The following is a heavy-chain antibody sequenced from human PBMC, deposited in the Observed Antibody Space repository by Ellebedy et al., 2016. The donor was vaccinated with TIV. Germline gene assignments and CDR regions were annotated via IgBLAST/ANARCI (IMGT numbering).Heavy chain of an antibody. Sequence: PGGSLRLSCAASGFTFSDFAMSRVRQAPGKGLEWVSAIFHSVGKTAYADSVKGRFTISRDNSKNTVYLEMNSLRADDKAVYYCATQTLGISGTSWFFDYWGQGTLVAVSS. D-gene: IGHD1-7*01. V-gene: IGHV3-23*01. CDR1: GFTFSDFA. CDR3: ATQTLGISGTSWFFDY. CDR2: IFHSVGKT. J-gene: IGHJ4*02.